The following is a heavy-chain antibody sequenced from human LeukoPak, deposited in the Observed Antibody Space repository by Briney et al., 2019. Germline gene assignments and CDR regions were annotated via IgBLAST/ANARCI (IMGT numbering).Heavy chain of an antibody. Sequence: GGSLRLSCAASGFTFSSYGMHWVRQAPGKGLEWVAVIWYEGSNKYYADSVKGRFTISRDNSKNTLYLQMNSLRAEDTAVYYCAKGGPDGGQGVATTDDAFDIWGQGTMVTVSS. D-gene: IGHD5-12*01. CDR3: AKGGPDGGQGVATTDDAFDI. V-gene: IGHV3-33*06. CDR2: IWYEGSNK. CDR1: GFTFSSYG. J-gene: IGHJ3*02.